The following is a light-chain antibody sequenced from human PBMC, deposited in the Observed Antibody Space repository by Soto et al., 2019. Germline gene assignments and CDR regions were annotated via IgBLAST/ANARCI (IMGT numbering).Light chain of an antibody. CDR1: QSVSTY. Sequence: EILLTQSPATLSLSPGETATLACRASQSVSTYLAWDQQKPGQPPRLLIYDASNRSTGVPARFSGSGSGTDFTLTISSLEPDDFAVYYWQQSSNWPLLAFGGGTKVVIK. CDR2: DAS. J-gene: IGKJ4*02. CDR3: QQSSNWPLLA. V-gene: IGKV3-11*01.